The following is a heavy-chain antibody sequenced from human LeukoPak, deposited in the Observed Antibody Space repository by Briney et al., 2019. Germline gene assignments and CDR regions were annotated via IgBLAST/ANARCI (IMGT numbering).Heavy chain of an antibody. J-gene: IGHJ6*02. D-gene: IGHD2-15*01. CDR3: ARTNCSGGSCYSRDYYGMDV. CDR2: ITSRSTT. Sequence: PGGSLRLSCAASGFAFSTYGMNWVRPAPGKGLEWISYITSRSTTHYADSVRGRFTISTDNAKNSLYLEMNGLRDDDTAVYYCARTNCSGGSCYSRDYYGMDVWGQGTTVTVSS. CDR1: GFAFSTYG. V-gene: IGHV3-48*02.